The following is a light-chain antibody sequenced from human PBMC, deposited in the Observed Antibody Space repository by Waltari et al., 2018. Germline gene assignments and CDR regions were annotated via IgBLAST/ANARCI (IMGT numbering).Light chain of an antibody. J-gene: IGLJ1*01. CDR1: SSNIGSNT. Sequence: QSVLTQPPSASGTPGQRVTISCSGSSSNIGSNTVTWYQQLPGTAPKLLIYSNNQRPSGVPDRSAGSKSGTSASLAISGLQSEDEADYYCAAWDDSLNGLYVFGTGTKVTVL. CDR3: AAWDDSLNGLYV. V-gene: IGLV1-44*01. CDR2: SNN.